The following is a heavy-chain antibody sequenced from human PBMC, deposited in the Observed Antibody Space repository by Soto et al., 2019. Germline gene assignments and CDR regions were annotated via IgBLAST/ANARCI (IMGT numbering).Heavy chain of an antibody. D-gene: IGHD5-12*01. V-gene: IGHV3-48*01. CDR3: ARDPGGKRGYSGYDFGSDY. CDR2: ISSSSSTI. CDR1: GFTFSSYS. J-gene: IGHJ4*02. Sequence: GESLKISCAASGFTFSSYSMNWVRQSPGKGLEWVSYISSSSSTIYYADSVKGRFTISRDNAKNSLYLQMNSLRAEDTAVYYCARDPGGKRGYSGYDFGSDYWGQGTLVTVSS.